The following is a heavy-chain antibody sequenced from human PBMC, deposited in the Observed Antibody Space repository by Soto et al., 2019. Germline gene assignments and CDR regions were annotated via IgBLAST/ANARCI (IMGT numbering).Heavy chain of an antibody. D-gene: IGHD5-12*01. CDR2: ISSSSSYI. CDR1: GFTFSSYS. J-gene: IGHJ4*02. V-gene: IGHV3-21*01. Sequence: GGSLRLSCAASGFTFSSYSMNWVRQAPGKGLEWVSSISSSSSYIYYADSVKGRFTISRDNAKNSLYLQMNSLRAEDTAVYYCARDGRRDGYNFIFLDVGMAFDYWGQGTLVTVSS. CDR3: ARDGRRDGYNFIFLDVGMAFDY.